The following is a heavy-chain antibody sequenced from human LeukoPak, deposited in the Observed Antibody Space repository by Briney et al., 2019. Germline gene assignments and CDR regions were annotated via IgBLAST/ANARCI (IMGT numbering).Heavy chain of an antibody. CDR3: AKDREYYYDSSGYTDY. D-gene: IGHD3-22*01. CDR1: GFTFSDYY. J-gene: IGHJ4*02. V-gene: IGHV3-23*01. CDR2: ISGSGGST. Sequence: GGSLRLSCAASGFTFSDYYMSWVRQAPGKGLEWVSAISGSGGSTYYADSVKGRFTISRDNSKNTLYLQMNSLRAEDTAVYYCAKDREYYYDSSGYTDYWGQGTLVTVSS.